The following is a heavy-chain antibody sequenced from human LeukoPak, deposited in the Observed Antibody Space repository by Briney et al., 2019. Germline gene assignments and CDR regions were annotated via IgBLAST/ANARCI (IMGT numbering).Heavy chain of an antibody. CDR2: ISSSSSYI. D-gene: IGHD3-10*01. CDR3: ARAPTYGSGSSFDY. V-gene: IGHV3-21*04. Sequence: GGSLRLSCAASEFTFNSYWMSWVRQAPGKGLEWVSSISSSSSYIYYADSVKGRFTISRDNAKNSLYLQMNSLRAEDTAVYYCARAPTYGSGSSFDYWGQGTLVTVSS. J-gene: IGHJ4*02. CDR1: EFTFNSYW.